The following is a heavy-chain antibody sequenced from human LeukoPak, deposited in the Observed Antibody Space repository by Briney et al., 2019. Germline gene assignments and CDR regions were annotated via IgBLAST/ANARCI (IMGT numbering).Heavy chain of an antibody. J-gene: IGHJ5*02. D-gene: IGHD4-17*01. V-gene: IGHV1-18*01. CDR3: ARDSGDLNDYGDYETSYNWFDP. CDR1: GYTFTSYG. Sequence: ASVRVSCKASGYTFTSYGISWVRQAPGQGLEWMGWISAYNGNTNYAQKLQGRVTITTDTSTSTAYMELRSLRSDDTAVYYCARDSGDLNDYGDYETSYNWFDPWGQGTLVTVSP. CDR2: ISAYNGNT.